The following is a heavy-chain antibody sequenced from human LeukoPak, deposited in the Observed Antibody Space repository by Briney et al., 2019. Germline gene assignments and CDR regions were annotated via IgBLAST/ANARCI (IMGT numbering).Heavy chain of an antibody. D-gene: IGHD6-13*01. V-gene: IGHV4-4*07. Sequence: PSETLSLTCTVSGGSIRSYYWSWIRQPAGKGLEWIGRIYTSGTTNYSPSLKSRVTMSVDTSKNQFSPKLSSVTAADTAVYYCARQYSSSWYMFAFDIWGQGTMVTASS. J-gene: IGHJ3*02. CDR1: GGSIRSYY. CDR3: ARQYSSSWYMFAFDI. CDR2: IYTSGTT.